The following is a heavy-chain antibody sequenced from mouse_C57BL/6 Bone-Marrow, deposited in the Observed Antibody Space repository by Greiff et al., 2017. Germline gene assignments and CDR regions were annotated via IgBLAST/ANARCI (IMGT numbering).Heavy chain of an antibody. CDR1: GYSITSGYY. D-gene: IGHD2-4*01. CDR3: ANYDYDGVWWYFDV. V-gene: IGHV3-6*01. Sequence: EVKLQESGPGLVKPSQSLSLTCSVTGYSITSGYYWNWIRQFPGNKLEWMGYISYDGSNNYNPSLKNRISITRDTSKNQFFLKLNSVTTEDTATYYCANYDYDGVWWYFDVWGTGTTVTVSS. J-gene: IGHJ1*03. CDR2: ISYDGSN.